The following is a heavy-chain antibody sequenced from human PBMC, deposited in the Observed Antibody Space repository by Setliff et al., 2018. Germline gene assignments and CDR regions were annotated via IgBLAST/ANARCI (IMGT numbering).Heavy chain of an antibody. J-gene: IGHJ6*03. V-gene: IGHV4-34*01. CDR2: INHTGST. Sequence: PSETLSLTCAVYGGSFSGYYWSWIRQPPGKGLEWIGEINHTGSTNYSPSLKSRVTISVDTSKNQFSLEMTSITAADAAVYHCARARWTGGYYSGDNYYMDVWGKGTTVTVSS. D-gene: IGHD3-22*01. CDR3: ARARWTGGYYSGDNYYMDV. CDR1: GGSFSGYY.